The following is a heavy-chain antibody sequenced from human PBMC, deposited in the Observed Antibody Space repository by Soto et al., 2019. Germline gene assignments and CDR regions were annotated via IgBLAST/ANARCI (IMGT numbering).Heavy chain of an antibody. D-gene: IGHD3-3*01. CDR3: TTDVPFDFWSGYYRYYYYGMDV. V-gene: IGHV3-49*04. Sequence: GGSLRLSCSASGFNFGDYAVSWVRQAPGKGLEWISFIRSKVYGGTTDYAAPVKGRFTISRDDSKNTLYLQMSSLKTEDTAVYYCTTDVPFDFWSGYYRYYYYGMDVWGQGTTVTVSS. CDR1: GFNFGDYA. CDR2: IRSKVYGGTT. J-gene: IGHJ6*02.